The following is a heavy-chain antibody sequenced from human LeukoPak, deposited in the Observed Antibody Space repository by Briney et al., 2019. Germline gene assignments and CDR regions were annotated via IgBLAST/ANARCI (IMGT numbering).Heavy chain of an antibody. D-gene: IGHD3-10*01. V-gene: IGHV1-18*01. CDR3: AGGLWFGEYPSLSFDY. CDR2: ISAYNGNT. J-gene: IGHJ4*02. Sequence: ASVKVSCKASGYTFTSYGISWVRQAPGQGLEWMGWISAYNGNTNCAQKLQGRVTMTTDTSTSTAYMELRSLRSDDTAVYYCAGGLWFGEYPSLSFDYWGRGTLVTVSS. CDR1: GYTFTSYG.